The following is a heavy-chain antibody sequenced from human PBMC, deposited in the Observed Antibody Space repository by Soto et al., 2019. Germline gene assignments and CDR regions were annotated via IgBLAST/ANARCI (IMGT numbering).Heavy chain of an antibody. D-gene: IGHD6-19*01. J-gene: IGHJ4*02. Sequence: ASVKVSCKXSGYSFSTYAISWVRQAPGQGLEWLGRISTYNGNTNYGHILQGRVALTTDTSTNTAFMELRSLGSDDTAVYYCARTIAVAGIGYYFDYWGQGTLVTVSS. CDR2: ISTYNGNT. CDR1: GYSFSTYA. CDR3: ARTIAVAGIGYYFDY. V-gene: IGHV1-18*04.